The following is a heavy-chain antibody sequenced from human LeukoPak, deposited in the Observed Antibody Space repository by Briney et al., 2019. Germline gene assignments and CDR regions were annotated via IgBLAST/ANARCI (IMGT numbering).Heavy chain of an antibody. V-gene: IGHV3-21*01. CDR2: ISSSSSYI. CDR3: TRDPGRCTSTSCYPDY. J-gene: IGHJ4*02. CDR1: GFDFSTYT. D-gene: IGHD2-2*01. Sequence: AGSLRLSCAASGFDFSTYTMNWVRLAPGKGLEWVSSISSSSSYIYYADSVKGRFTISRDNAKYSMYLQMNSLRAEDTAVYYCTRDPGRCTSTSCYPDYWGQGTLVTVSS.